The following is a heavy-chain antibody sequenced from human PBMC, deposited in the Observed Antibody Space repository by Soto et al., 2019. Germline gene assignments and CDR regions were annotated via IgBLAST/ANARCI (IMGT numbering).Heavy chain of an antibody. V-gene: IGHV1-18*04. CDR3: ARDLGVATGYYYYYGMDV. Sequence: ASVKVSCKASGYTFTSYGISWVRQAPGQGLEWMGWISAYNGNTNYAQKLQGRVTMTTDTSTSTAYMELRSLRSDDTAVYYCARDLGVATGYYYYYGMDVWGQGTTVIVSS. CDR1: GYTFTSYG. D-gene: IGHD2-15*01. CDR2: ISAYNGNT. J-gene: IGHJ6*02.